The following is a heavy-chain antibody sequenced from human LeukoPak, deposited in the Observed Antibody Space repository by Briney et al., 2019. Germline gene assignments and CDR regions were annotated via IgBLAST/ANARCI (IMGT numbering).Heavy chain of an antibody. V-gene: IGHV3-74*01. J-gene: IGHJ4*02. CDR2: IDTDGSNT. CDR1: GFTFSSYW. CDR3: TRGGTTLDY. Sequence: GESLRLSCAASGFTFSSYWMHWVRQAPGKGLVWVSRIDTDGSNTAYADSVEGRFTISRDNAKNTLYLQMNSLRAEDTAVYYCTRGGTTLDYWGQGTLVTVSS. D-gene: IGHD1-7*01.